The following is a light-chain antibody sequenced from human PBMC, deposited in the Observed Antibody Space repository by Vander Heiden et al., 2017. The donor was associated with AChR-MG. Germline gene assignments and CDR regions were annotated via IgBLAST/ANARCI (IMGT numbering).Light chain of an antibody. CDR1: ASNVGKNF. J-gene: IGLJ3*02. CDR2: DDD. V-gene: IGLV1-51*01. CDR3: ETWDSSLTAVV. Sequence: QSVLTQPPSVSAAPGQTVTISCSGSASNVGKNFVFWYQQLPGTVPKLLIYDDDQRPSGIPDRFSGSKSATSANLGITGLQAGDEANYYCETWDSSLTAVVFGGGTMLTVL.